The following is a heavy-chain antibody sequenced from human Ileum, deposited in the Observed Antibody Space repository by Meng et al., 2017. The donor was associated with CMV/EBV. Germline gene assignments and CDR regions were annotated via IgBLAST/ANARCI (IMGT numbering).Heavy chain of an antibody. D-gene: IGHD3-10*01. Sequence: QGQLPQSAPGLVKPSETLSPTGTVSGVSISTHYWSWIRQSPGKGLEWIGSIHSAARADYSPSLKSRVTISIDTSDSQLSLMLSSVTAADTAMYYCAERGGGHWGQGILVTVAS. CDR1: GVSISTHY. CDR3: AERGGGH. V-gene: IGHV4-59*11. J-gene: IGHJ4*02. CDR2: IHSAARA.